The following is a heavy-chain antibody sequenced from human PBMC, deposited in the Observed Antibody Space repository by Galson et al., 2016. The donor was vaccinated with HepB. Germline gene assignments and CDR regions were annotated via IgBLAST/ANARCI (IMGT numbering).Heavy chain of an antibody. CDR2: ISAYNAKT. Sequence: SVKVSCKASGYTFTNFGISWVRQAPGQGLEWMGWISAYNAKTNYAQKFQGRVTMTTDTSTSTAYMELKSLRSDDTAVYYCARDPDFMVRGHGGTNWFDPWGQGTLVTVSS. J-gene: IGHJ5*02. CDR1: GYTFTNFG. D-gene: IGHD3-10*01. CDR3: ARDPDFMVRGHGGTNWFDP. V-gene: IGHV1-18*04.